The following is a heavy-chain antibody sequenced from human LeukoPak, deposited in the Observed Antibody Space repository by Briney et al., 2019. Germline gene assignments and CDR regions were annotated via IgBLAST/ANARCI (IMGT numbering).Heavy chain of an antibody. D-gene: IGHD3-22*01. CDR1: GGPIIASY. Sequence: SETLSLTCAVSGGPIIASYWSWIRQPPGKGLEWIGYTHYSGTGNYNPSLKSRVTISIDTSKNRFSLRLTSVTAADTAVYYCARVRFYDTTGYSTSYDLDYGGQGALVTVSS. CDR3: ARVRFYDTTGYSTSYDLDY. CDR2: THYSGTG. V-gene: IGHV4-59*01. J-gene: IGHJ4*02.